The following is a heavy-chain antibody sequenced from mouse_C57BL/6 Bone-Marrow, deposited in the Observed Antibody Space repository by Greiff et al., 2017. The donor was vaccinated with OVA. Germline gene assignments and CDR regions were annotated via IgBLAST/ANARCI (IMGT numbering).Heavy chain of an antibody. V-gene: IGHV1-15*01. Sequence: VQRVESGAELVRPGASVTLSCKASGYTFTDYEMHWVKQTPVHGLEWIGAIDPETGGTAYNQKFKGKAILTADKSSSTAYMELRSLTSEDSAVYYCTRDDYWGQGTTLTVSS. CDR3: TRDDY. CDR2: IDPETGGT. CDR1: GYTFTDYE. J-gene: IGHJ2*01.